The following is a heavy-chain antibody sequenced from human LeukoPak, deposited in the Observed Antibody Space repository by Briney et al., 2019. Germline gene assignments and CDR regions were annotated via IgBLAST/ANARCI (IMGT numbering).Heavy chain of an antibody. V-gene: IGHV1-69*01. Sequence: SVKVSCKASGGTFSSYAISWVRRAPGQGLEWMGGIIPIFGTANYAQKFQGRVTITADESTSTAYMELSSLRSEDTAVYYCASHYYDSSGYYYGFDYWGQGTLVTVSS. CDR1: GGTFSSYA. CDR3: ASHYYDSSGYYYGFDY. D-gene: IGHD3-22*01. CDR2: IIPIFGTA. J-gene: IGHJ4*02.